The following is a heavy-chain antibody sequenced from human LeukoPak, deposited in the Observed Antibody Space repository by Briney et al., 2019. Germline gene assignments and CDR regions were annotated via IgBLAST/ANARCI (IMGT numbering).Heavy chain of an antibody. CDR2: INHSGST. D-gene: IGHD2-15*01. Sequence: PSETLSLTCAVYGGSFSGYYWSWIRQPPGKGLEWIGEINHSGSTNYNPSLTSRVTISVDTSKNQFSLKLSSVTAADTAVYYCARTVVAATYYYYMDVWGKGTTVTVSS. J-gene: IGHJ6*03. V-gene: IGHV4-34*01. CDR3: ARTVVAATYYYYMDV. CDR1: GGSFSGYY.